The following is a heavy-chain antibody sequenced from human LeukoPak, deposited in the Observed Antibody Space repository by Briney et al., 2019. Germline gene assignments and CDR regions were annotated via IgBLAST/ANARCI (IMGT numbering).Heavy chain of an antibody. CDR3: ARASYGAYYYDSSGYYEDY. CDR2: ISSSGSTI. V-gene: IGHV3-11*04. J-gene: IGHJ4*02. CDR1: EFSVGSNY. D-gene: IGHD3-22*01. Sequence: GGSLRLSCAASEFSVGSNYMTWVRQAPGKGLEWVSYISSSGSTIYYADSVKGRFTISRDNAKNSLYLQMNSLRAEDTAVYYCARASYGAYYYDSSGYYEDYWGQGTLVTVSS.